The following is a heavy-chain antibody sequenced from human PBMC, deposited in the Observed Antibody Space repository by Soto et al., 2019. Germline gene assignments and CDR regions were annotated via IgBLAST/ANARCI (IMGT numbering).Heavy chain of an antibody. CDR2: FDPEDGET. Sequence: ASVKVSCKVSGYSLTELSMHWVRQAPGKGLEWMGGFDPEDGETVYEQKFQSGVTMTEDTSTDTAYMELSTLRSEDTAVYYCATGPRDNYYHRNGDRRGGEYWGQGTLVTVSS. J-gene: IGHJ4*02. D-gene: IGHD3-22*01. CDR1: GYSLTELS. V-gene: IGHV1-24*01. CDR3: ATGPRDNYYHRNGDRRGGEY.